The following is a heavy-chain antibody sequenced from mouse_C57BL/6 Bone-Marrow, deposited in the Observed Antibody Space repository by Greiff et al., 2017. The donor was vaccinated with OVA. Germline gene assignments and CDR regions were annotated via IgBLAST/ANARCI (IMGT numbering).Heavy chain of an antibody. J-gene: IGHJ4*01. CDR1: GYSITSGYY. D-gene: IGHD2-4*01. CDR2: ISYDGSN. Sequence: EVKVEESGPGLVKPSQSLSLTCSVTGYSITSGYYWNWIRQFPGNKLEWMGYISYDGSNNYNPSLKNRISFTRDTSKNQFFLKLNSVTTEDTATYYCARRDYGEAMDYWGQGTSVSVSS. V-gene: IGHV3-6*01. CDR3: ARRDYGEAMDY.